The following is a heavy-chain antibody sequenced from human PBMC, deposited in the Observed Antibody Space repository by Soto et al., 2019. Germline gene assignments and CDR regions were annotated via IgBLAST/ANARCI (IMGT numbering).Heavy chain of an antibody. CDR1: GGSISIGGYS. V-gene: IGHV4-30-2*01. J-gene: IGHJ6*02. Sequence: SETLSLTCAVSGGSISIGGYSLSWIRQPPGKGLEWIGYIYHSGSTYYNPSLKSRVTISVDRSKNQFSLKLSSVTAADTAVYYCARERKVTMVRGVRDYGIDVWGQGNTVTVSS. D-gene: IGHD3-10*01. CDR3: ARERKVTMVRGVRDYGIDV. CDR2: IYHSGST.